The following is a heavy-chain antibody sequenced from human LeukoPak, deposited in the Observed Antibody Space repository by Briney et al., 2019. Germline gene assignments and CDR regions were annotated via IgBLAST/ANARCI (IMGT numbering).Heavy chain of an antibody. CDR3: AKDHIHGSGTFDY. Sequence: PGRSLRRSCAASGFTFSSYGMHWVRQAPGKGLEWVAVISYDGSNKYYADSVKGRFTISRDNSKNTLYLQMNSLRAEDTAVYYCAKDHIHGSGTFDYWGQGTLVTVSS. V-gene: IGHV3-30*18. J-gene: IGHJ4*02. D-gene: IGHD3-10*01. CDR1: GFTFSSYG. CDR2: ISYDGSNK.